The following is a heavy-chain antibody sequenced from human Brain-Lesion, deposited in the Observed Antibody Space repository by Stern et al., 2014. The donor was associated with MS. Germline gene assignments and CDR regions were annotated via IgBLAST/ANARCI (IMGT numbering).Heavy chain of an antibody. CDR2: IYYSGNT. CDR1: GGSVSSTSYA. D-gene: IGHD2-15*01. Sequence: QLVESGPGLVKPSETLSLTCTVAGGSVSSTSYAWAWIRQPPGKGLEWIGTIYYSGNTYYSPSLKSRLTISLDTSKHHFPLQLRCVTAADTAVYYCAGEEDIRYCSGGSCTGNWFDPWGQGTLVTVSS. V-gene: IGHV4-39*02. CDR3: AGEEDIRYCSGGSCTGNWFDP. J-gene: IGHJ5*02.